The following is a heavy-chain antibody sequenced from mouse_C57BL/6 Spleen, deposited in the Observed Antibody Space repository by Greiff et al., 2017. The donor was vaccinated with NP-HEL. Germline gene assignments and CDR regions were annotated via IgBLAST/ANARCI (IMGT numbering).Heavy chain of an antibody. Sequence: QVQLQQPGAELVRPGTSVKLSCKASGYTFTSYWMHWVKQRPGQGLEWIGVIDPCDSYTNYNQKFKGKATLTVDTSSSTAYMQLSSLTSEDSAVSDCERGSEYDYDLDYAMDDWGQGTSVTVSS. CDR2: IDPCDSYT. J-gene: IGHJ4*01. CDR3: ERGSEYDYDLDYAMDD. CDR1: GYTFTSYW. D-gene: IGHD2-4*01. V-gene: IGHV1-59*01.